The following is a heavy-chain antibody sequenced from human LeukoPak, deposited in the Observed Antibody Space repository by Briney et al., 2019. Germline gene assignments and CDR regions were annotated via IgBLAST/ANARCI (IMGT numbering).Heavy chain of an antibody. J-gene: IGHJ4*02. D-gene: IGHD6-13*01. Sequence: SETLSLTCTVSGGSISSYYWSWIWQPPGKGLEWIGYIYYSGSTNYNPSLKSRVTISVDTSKNQFSLKLSSVTAADTAVYYCARAYAAAGTYYFDYWGQGTLVTVSS. V-gene: IGHV4-59*01. CDR1: GGSISSYY. CDR2: IYYSGST. CDR3: ARAYAAAGTYYFDY.